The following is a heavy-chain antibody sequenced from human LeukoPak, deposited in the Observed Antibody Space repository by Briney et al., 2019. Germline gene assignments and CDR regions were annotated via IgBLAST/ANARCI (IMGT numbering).Heavy chain of an antibody. CDR2: MNPNSGNT. Sequence: ASVKVSCKASGYTFTSYDINWVRQATGQGLEWMGWMNPNSGNTGYAQKFQGRVTITRNTSISTAYMELSSLRSEDTAVYYCARLTWYSSGWYTDAFDIWGQGTMVTVSS. V-gene: IGHV1-8*03. D-gene: IGHD6-19*01. CDR1: GYTFTSYD. J-gene: IGHJ3*02. CDR3: ARLTWYSSGWYTDAFDI.